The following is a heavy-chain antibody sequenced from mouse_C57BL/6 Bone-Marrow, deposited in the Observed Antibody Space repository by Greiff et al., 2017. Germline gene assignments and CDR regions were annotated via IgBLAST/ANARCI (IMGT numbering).Heavy chain of an antibody. J-gene: IGHJ3*01. CDR1: GYTFTSYW. CDR3: ARDAY. Sequence: QVQLQQSGAELAKPGASVKLSCKASGYTFTSYWMHWVKQRPGQGLEWIGYINPSSGYTKYNQKFKDKATLTVDKSSSTAYMQLSSLTYEDSAVYYCARDAYWGQGTLVTVSA. CDR2: INPSSGYT. V-gene: IGHV1-7*01.